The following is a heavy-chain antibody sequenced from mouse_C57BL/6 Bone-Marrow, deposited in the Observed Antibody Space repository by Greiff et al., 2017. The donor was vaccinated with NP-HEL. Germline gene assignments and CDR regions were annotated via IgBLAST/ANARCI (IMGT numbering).Heavy chain of an antibody. CDR3: ARCGSSGRSWFAY. D-gene: IGHD3-2*02. CDR1: GYTFTSYW. CDR2: INPSRGYT. Sequence: QVQLKQSGAELAKPGASVKLSCKASGYTFTSYWMHWVKQRPGQGLAWIGYINPSRGYTKYNQKFKDKATLTADKSSSTAYMQLSSLTYEDSAVYYCARCGSSGRSWFAYWGQGTLVTVSA. V-gene: IGHV1-7*01. J-gene: IGHJ3*01.